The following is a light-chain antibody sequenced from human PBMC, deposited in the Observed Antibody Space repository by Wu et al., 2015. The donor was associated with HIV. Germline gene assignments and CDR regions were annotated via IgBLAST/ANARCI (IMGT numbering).Light chain of an antibody. CDR2: GVS. Sequence: AIQLTQSPFSLSASVGDTVTITCRATQGIGDALAWYQHRPGQAPKLLIYGVSSLQSGVPSRFSGSGSGTDFSLTISSLQPEDFATYYCQQFNSFPPSFAGGTKIDIK. J-gene: IGKJ4*01. CDR3: QQFNSFPPS. CDR1: QGIGDA. V-gene: IGKV1-13*02.